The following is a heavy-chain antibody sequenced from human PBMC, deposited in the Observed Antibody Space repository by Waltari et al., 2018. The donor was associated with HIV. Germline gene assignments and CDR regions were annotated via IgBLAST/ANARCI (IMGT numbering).Heavy chain of an antibody. CDR1: GFIFSDFA. V-gene: IGHV3-33*01. D-gene: IGHD6-25*01. J-gene: IGHJ4*01. CDR2: VSADGSFK. CDR3: VRGLKGAAAHTPSGY. Sequence: VQLVESGGGLVQSGRSLRVSCAASGFIFSDFAMHWVRQAPGKGLEWVSFVSADGSFKDYTDCVRGRFNISKDNSRKVMYLQMNDLTDNDTAVYYCVRGLKGAAAHTPSGYWGQGTRVFVSS.